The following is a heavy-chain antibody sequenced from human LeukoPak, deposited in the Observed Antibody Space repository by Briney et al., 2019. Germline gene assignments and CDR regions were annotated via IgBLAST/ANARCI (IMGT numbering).Heavy chain of an antibody. CDR2: IIPIFGTA. V-gene: IGHV1-69*13. CDR3: ARDRGGGHDAFDI. J-gene: IGHJ3*02. D-gene: IGHD3-10*01. CDR1: GGTFSSYA. Sequence: VASVKVSCKASGGTFSSYAISWVRQAPGQGLEWMGGIIPIFGTANYAQKFQGRVTITADESTSTAYMELSSLRSEDTAVYYCARDRGGGHDAFDIWGQGTMVTVSS.